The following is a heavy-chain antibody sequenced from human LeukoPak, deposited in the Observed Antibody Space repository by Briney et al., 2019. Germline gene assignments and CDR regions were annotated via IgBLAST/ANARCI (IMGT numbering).Heavy chain of an antibody. CDR3: ARRWVYDKRAFDA. J-gene: IGHJ3*01. V-gene: IGHV4-59*08. Sequence: SETLSLTCTVSGGSISSYYWSWIRQPPGKGLEWIGYIYYSGSTNYNPSLKSRVTISVDTSKNQFSLKLSSVTAADTAVYYCARRWVYDKRAFDAWGQGTMVTVSS. CDR2: IYYSGST. CDR1: GGSISSYY. D-gene: IGHD3-16*01.